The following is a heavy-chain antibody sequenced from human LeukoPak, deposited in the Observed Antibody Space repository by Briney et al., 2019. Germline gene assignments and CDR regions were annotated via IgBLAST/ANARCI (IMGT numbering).Heavy chain of an antibody. J-gene: IGHJ3*02. CDR2: ITSSSNTI. CDR1: GFTFSTYK. Sequence: GGSLRLSCAASGFTFSTYKMNWVRQAPGKGLEWVSYITSSSNTIYYADSVKGRFTISRDNAKNSLFLQMNSLRAEDTAVYYCARAGGAFDIWGQGTMVTVSS. V-gene: IGHV3-48*04. CDR3: ARAGGAFDI.